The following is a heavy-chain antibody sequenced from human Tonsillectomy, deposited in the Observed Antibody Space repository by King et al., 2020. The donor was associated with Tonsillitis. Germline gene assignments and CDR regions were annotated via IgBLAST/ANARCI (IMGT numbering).Heavy chain of an antibody. Sequence: QLVQSGAEVKKPGASVKVSCKASGYTFTSYAMHWVRQAPGQRLEWMGWINAGKGNTKYSQTFQGRVTITRDTSASTAYMELSSLRSEDTAVYYCARWYCSDGSCYPPNFDYWGQGTLVTVSS. CDR3: ARWYCSDGSCYPPNFDY. D-gene: IGHD2-15*01. CDR2: INAGKGNT. CDR1: GYTFTSYA. V-gene: IGHV1-3*01. J-gene: IGHJ4*02.